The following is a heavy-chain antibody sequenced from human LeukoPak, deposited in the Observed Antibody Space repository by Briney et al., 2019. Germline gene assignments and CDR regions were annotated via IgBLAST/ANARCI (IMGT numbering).Heavy chain of an antibody. D-gene: IGHD5-12*01. Sequence: PGGSLRLSCAASGFTFSYYYMTWIRQAPGKGLEWISYISGDSKTIYSADSVKGRFTISRDNTKNTLYLQMNSLRAEDTAVYYCARGPSGYHNTGGQGTLVTVSS. CDR2: ISGDSKTI. CDR3: ARGPSGYHNT. CDR1: GFTFSYYY. V-gene: IGHV3-11*04. J-gene: IGHJ4*02.